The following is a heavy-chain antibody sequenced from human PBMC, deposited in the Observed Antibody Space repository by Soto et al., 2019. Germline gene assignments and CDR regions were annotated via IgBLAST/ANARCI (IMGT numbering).Heavy chain of an antibody. CDR2: ISYDGSNK. D-gene: IGHD5-12*01. CDR3: MRARKQRDGYNSSWFAP. V-gene: IGHV3-30-3*01. Sequence: QVQLVESGGGVVQPGRSLRLSCAASGFTFSSYAMHWVRQAPGKGLEWVAVISYDGSNKYYADSVKGRFTISRDNSKNTLYLQMNSLRADYTAVYYCMRARKQRDGYNSSWFAPWGQGTLVTVSS. J-gene: IGHJ5*02. CDR1: GFTFSSYA.